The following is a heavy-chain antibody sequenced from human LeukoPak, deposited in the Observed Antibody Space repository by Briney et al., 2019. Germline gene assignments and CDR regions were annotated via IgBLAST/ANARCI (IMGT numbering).Heavy chain of an antibody. CDR1: GGSISSGDYY. Sequence: SETLSLTCTVSGGSISSGDYYWSWIRQPPGKGLEWIGYIHYSGRTYYNPSLKSRFPISVDTSKNQFSLKLSSVTAADTAVYFCARVRSDGSGTIWGQGTMVSVSS. J-gene: IGHJ3*02. D-gene: IGHD3-10*01. CDR3: ARVRSDGSGTI. CDR2: IHYSGRT. V-gene: IGHV4-30-4*08.